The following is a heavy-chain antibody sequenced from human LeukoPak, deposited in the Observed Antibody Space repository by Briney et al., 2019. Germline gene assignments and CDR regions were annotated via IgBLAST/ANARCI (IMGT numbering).Heavy chain of an antibody. CDR1: GGSISSYY. CDR3: ARQSFSTSWPEYFQH. CDR2: IYYSGST. V-gene: IGHV4-59*08. Sequence: SETLSLTCTVSGGSISSYYWSWIRQPPGKGLEWIGYIYYSGSTNYNPSLKSRVTVSVDTSKNQLSLKLSSVTAADTAVYYCARQSFSTSWPEYFQHWGQGTLVTVSS. J-gene: IGHJ1*01. D-gene: IGHD2-2*01.